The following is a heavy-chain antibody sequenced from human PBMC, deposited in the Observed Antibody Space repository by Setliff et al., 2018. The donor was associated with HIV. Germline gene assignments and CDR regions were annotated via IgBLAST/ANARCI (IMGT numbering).Heavy chain of an antibody. CDR1: RYTFTKYF. V-gene: IGHV1-69*13. D-gene: IGHD5-12*01. Sequence: SVKVSCKASRYTFTKYFTQWVRQAPGQGLEWVGGIIPVFGTANYAQKLEGRVTITADESTSTAYMELSGLRSEDTAVYYCATDGIGGWLRPMPDYWGQGTQVTVSS. J-gene: IGHJ4*02. CDR3: ATDGIGGWLRPMPDY. CDR2: IIPVFGTA.